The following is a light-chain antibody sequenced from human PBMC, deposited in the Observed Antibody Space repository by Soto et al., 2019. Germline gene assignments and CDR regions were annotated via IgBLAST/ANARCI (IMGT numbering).Light chain of an antibody. J-gene: IGLJ2*01. V-gene: IGLV2-8*01. Sequence: QSALTQPPSASGSPGQSVTISCTGTSSDVGGYNYVSWFQQHPGKAPKFMIYEVTRRPSGVPDRFSGSKSGNTASLTVSGLQAEDEATYYCSSYAGGTLTFGGGTKVTVL. CDR3: SSYAGGTLT. CDR1: SSDVGGYNY. CDR2: EVT.